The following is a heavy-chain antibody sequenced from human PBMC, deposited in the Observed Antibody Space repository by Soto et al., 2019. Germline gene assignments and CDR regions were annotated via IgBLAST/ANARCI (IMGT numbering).Heavy chain of an antibody. CDR2: VFSSGTT. CDR3: PSRTSVRGLSP. Sequence: PSETLSLTCSVSGSSLDSSNTYWGWVRQPPGKPLEWIGSVFSSGTTYYNASLKSRIAISLNTPTNQFSLRLSSVTAADPDMYYCPSRTSVRGLSPWGLGILVTVSS. J-gene: IGHJ5*02. CDR1: GSSLDSSNTY. V-gene: IGHV4-39*01. D-gene: IGHD3-10*01.